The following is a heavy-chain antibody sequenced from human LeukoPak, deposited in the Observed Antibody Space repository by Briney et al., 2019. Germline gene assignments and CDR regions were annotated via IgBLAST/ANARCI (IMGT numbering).Heavy chain of an antibody. D-gene: IGHD5-18*01. V-gene: IGHV4-59*01. Sequence: KPSETLSLTCTVSGGSISSYYWSWIRQPPGKGLEWIGYIYYSGSTNYNPSLKSRVTISVDTSKNQFSLKLSSVTAADTAVYYCARSSPVDTAMARVGWYFDLWGRGTLVTVSS. CDR2: IYYSGST. CDR1: GGSISSYY. J-gene: IGHJ2*01. CDR3: ARSSPVDTAMARVGWYFDL.